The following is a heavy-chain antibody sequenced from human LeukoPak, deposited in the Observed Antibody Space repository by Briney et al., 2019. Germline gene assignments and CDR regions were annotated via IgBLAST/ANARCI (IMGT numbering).Heavy chain of an antibody. V-gene: IGHV3-30*02. Sequence: GGSLRLSCAASGFTFSSYGMHWVRQAPGKGLEWVAFIRYDGSNKYYADSVKGRFTISRDNSKNTLYLQMNSLRAEDTAVYYCAKDGVGSYYPGYYYYMDVWGKGTTVTISS. CDR2: IRYDGSNK. J-gene: IGHJ6*03. CDR1: GFTFSSYG. CDR3: AKDGVGSYYPGYYYYMDV. D-gene: IGHD1-26*01.